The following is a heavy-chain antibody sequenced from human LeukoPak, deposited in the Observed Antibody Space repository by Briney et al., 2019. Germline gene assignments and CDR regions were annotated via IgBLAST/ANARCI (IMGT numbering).Heavy chain of an antibody. CDR1: GGSFSGYY. CDR3: ARSRQIFGVAENWFDP. V-gene: IGHV4-34*01. Sequence: SETLSLTCAVYGGSFSGYYWSWIRQPPGKGLEWIGEVNHSGGTNCNPSLKSRVTISVDTSKNQFSLNLNSVTAADTAVYYCARSRQIFGVAENWFDPWGQGTLVTVSS. J-gene: IGHJ5*02. D-gene: IGHD3-3*01. CDR2: VNHSGGT.